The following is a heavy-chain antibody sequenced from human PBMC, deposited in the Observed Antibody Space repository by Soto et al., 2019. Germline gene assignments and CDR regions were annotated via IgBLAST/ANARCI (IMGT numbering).Heavy chain of an antibody. J-gene: IGHJ3*02. CDR3: TRLDAPGDRALDI. Sequence: EVQLVESGGDLVQPGGSLKLSCAASGFSISGSAIHWVRQASGKGLEWVARIRDKTSGYATGYAASVQGRFTISRDDSKNTAFLQMNSLKTEDTAVYYCTRLDAPGDRALDIWGQGTMVTVSS. CDR1: GFSISGSA. V-gene: IGHV3-73*01. CDR2: IRDKTSGYAT.